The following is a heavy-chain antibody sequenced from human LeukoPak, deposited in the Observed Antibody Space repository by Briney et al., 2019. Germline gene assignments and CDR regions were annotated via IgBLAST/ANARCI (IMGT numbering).Heavy chain of an antibody. Sequence: ETLSLTCTVSGGSISSYYWSWIRQPAGKGLEWIGRIYTSGSTNYNPSLKSRVTISVDTSKNQFSLKLSSVTAADTAVYYCARGMYYYGSGVYHFDYWGQGTLVTVSS. CDR3: ARGMYYYGSGVYHFDY. J-gene: IGHJ4*02. D-gene: IGHD3-10*01. CDR2: IYTSGST. V-gene: IGHV4-4*07. CDR1: GGSISSYY.